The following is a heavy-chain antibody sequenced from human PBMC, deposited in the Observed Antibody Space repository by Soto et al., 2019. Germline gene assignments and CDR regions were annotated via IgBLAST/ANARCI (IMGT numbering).Heavy chain of an antibody. J-gene: IGHJ4*02. Sequence: GGSLRLSCAASGFTVSSNYMSWVRQAPGKGLEWVSVIYSGGSTYYADSVKGRFTISRDNSKNTLYLQMNSLRAEDTAVYYCARGAVAGRGGLDYWGQGTLVTVSS. V-gene: IGHV3-66*01. CDR3: ARGAVAGRGGLDY. CDR2: IYSGGST. D-gene: IGHD6-19*01. CDR1: GFTVSSNY.